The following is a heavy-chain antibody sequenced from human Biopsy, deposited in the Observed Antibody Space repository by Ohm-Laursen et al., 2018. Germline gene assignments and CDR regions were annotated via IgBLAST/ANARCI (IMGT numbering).Heavy chain of an antibody. CDR2: INPKSGDT. CDR1: GYTFTAFS. CDR3: ARGRRHCSGTCSRWYFDL. V-gene: IGHV1-2*02. D-gene: IGHD2-2*01. Sequence: GASVKASCKLSGYTFTAFSVHWLRQAPGQGLECMGWINPKSGDTDYPQNFQGRVSMTRDTSISTAYMDLSRLRSDDTAVYYCARGRRHCSGTCSRWYFDLWGRGTPVTVSS. J-gene: IGHJ2*01.